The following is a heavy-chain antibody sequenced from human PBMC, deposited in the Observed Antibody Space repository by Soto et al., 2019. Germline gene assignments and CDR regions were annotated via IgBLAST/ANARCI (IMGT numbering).Heavy chain of an antibody. Sequence: GGSLRLSCAASGFTFINYWMTWVRQAPGKGLEWVANIKQDASEKYYADSVKGRFTISRDNAKNSLYLQMNSLRDEDTAVHYCASTIFGVVPFDYWGQGTLVTVSS. J-gene: IGHJ4*02. D-gene: IGHD3-3*01. V-gene: IGHV3-7*01. CDR1: GFTFINYW. CDR3: ASTIFGVVPFDY. CDR2: IKQDASEK.